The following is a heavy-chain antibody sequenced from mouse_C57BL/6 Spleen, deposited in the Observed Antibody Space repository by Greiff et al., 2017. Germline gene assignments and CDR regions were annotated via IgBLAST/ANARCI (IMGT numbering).Heavy chain of an antibody. Sequence: QVQLKESGPGLVAPSQSLSITCTVSGFSLTSYGVHWVRQPPGKGLEWLVVIWSDGSTTYNYALKSRLSISKDNSKSQVFLKMNSLQTDDTAMYCCARHASYDGYSYWYFDVWGTGTTVTVSS. V-gene: IGHV2-6-1*01. CDR1: GFSLTSYG. CDR2: IWSDGST. CDR3: ARHASYDGYSYWYFDV. D-gene: IGHD2-3*01. J-gene: IGHJ1*03.